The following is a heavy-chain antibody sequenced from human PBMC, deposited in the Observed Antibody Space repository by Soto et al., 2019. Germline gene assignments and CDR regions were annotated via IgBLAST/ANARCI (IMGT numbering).Heavy chain of an antibody. Sequence: GGSLRLSCAASGFTFSSYVMSWVRQAPGNGLEWVSAISGSGGSTYYEDSVKGRFTISRDNSKNTQYLQMNSLRAEDRAVYYCAQESDAFDIWGQGTMVTVSS. CDR3: AQESDAFDI. J-gene: IGHJ3*02. V-gene: IGHV3-23*01. CDR1: GFTFSSYV. CDR2: ISGSGGST.